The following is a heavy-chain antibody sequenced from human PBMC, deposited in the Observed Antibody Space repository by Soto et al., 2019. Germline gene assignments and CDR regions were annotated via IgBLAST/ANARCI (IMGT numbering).Heavy chain of an antibody. CDR1: GGSISSSSYY. CDR3: ARGRNAVTPDFDY. D-gene: IGHD4-17*01. V-gene: IGHV4-39*07. Sequence: SETLSLTCTVSGGSISSSSYYWGWIRQPPGKGLEWIGSIYYSGSTYYNPSLKSRVTISVDRSKNQFSLKLSSVTAADTAVYYCARGRNAVTPDFDYWGQGTLDTVSS. CDR2: IYYSGST. J-gene: IGHJ4*02.